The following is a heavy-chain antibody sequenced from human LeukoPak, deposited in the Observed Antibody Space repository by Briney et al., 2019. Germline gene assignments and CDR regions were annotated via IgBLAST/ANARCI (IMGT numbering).Heavy chain of an antibody. V-gene: IGHV3-30-3*01. CDR1: GFTFSSYA. Sequence: PGGSLRLSCAASGFTFSSYAMHWVRQAPGKGLEWVAVISYDGSNKYYADSVKGRFTISRDNAKNSLYLQMNSLRAEDTAVYYCARVEIAAAGTGIDYWGQGTLVTVSS. J-gene: IGHJ4*02. CDR3: ARVEIAAAGTGIDY. CDR2: ISYDGSNK. D-gene: IGHD6-13*01.